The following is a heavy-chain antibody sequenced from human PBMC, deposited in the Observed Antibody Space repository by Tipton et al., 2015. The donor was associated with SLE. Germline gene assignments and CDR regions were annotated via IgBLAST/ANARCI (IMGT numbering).Heavy chain of an antibody. Sequence: TLSLTCTVSGGSISSYYWSWIRQPPGKGLEWIGYIYYSGSTYYNPSLKSRVTISVDTSKNQFSLKLSSVTAADTAVYYCASGLRNMILYGMDVWGQGTTVTVSS. CDR2: IYYSGST. J-gene: IGHJ6*02. V-gene: IGHV4-59*08. CDR3: ASGLRNMILYGMDV. D-gene: IGHD3-16*01. CDR1: GGSISSYY.